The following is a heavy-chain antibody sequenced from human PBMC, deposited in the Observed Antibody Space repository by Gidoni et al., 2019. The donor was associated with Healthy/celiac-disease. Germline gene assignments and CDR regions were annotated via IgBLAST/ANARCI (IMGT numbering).Heavy chain of an antibody. CDR3: ATNDYSNPELVRYYYGMDV. J-gene: IGHJ6*02. CDR2: IYWDDDK. V-gene: IGHV2-5*02. CDR1: GFSLSTSGVG. Sequence: QITLKESGPTLVKPTQTLTLTCTFSGFSLSTSGVGVGWIRQPPGKALEWLALIYWDDDKRYSPSLKSRLTITKDTSKNQVVLTMTNMDPVDTATYYCATNDYSNPELVRYYYGMDVWGQGTTVTVSS. D-gene: IGHD4-4*01.